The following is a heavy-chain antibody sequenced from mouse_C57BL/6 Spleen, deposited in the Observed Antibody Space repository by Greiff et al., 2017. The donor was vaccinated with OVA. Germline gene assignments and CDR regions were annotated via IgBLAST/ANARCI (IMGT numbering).Heavy chain of an antibody. CDR2: IYPGDGDT. CDR3: ARLDYYGSREGYWYFDV. Sequence: QVQLKESGPELVKPGASVKISCKASGYAFSSSWMNWVKQRPGKGLEWIGRIYPGDGDTNYNGKFKGKATLTADKSSSTAYMQLSSLTSEDSAVYFCARLDYYGSREGYWYFDVWGTGTTVTVSS. D-gene: IGHD1-1*01. CDR1: GYAFSSSW. J-gene: IGHJ1*03. V-gene: IGHV1-82*01.